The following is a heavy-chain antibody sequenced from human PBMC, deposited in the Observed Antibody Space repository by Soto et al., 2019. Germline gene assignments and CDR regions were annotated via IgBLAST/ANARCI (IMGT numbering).Heavy chain of an antibody. D-gene: IGHD2-15*01. CDR2: TYYRSKCYN. J-gene: IGHJ5*02. Sequence: SQTLSLTCAISGDSVSSNSAAWNWIRQSPSRGLEWLGRTYYRSKCYNDYAVSVKSRITINPDTSKNQFSLQLNSVTPEDTAVYYCARGPSRIVVDGPPVCWFDPFALGNLVTVSS. CDR3: ARGPSRIVVDGPPVCWFDP. CDR1: GDSVSSNSAA. V-gene: IGHV6-1*01.